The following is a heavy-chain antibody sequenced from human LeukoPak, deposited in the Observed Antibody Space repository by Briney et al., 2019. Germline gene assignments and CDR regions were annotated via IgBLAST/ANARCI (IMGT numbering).Heavy chain of an antibody. CDR3: ARDRGVRDSSWSLPAHGFDI. D-gene: IGHD6-13*01. CDR1: GGTFNSYA. CDR2: IFPIFGTA. Sequence: GASVKVSCKASGGTFNSYAINWVRQAPGQGLEWMGRIFPIFGTANYAQKFQGRVTVTTDESTNTAYMELSSLRPEDTAMYYCARDRGVRDSSWSLPAHGFDIWGQGTMVTVSS. J-gene: IGHJ3*02. V-gene: IGHV1-69*05.